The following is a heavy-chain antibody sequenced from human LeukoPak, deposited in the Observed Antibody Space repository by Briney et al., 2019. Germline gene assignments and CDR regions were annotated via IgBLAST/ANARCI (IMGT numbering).Heavy chain of an antibody. CDR2: ISSGSSNT. CDR3: ARDSDHYDSSGYFLGIMEGPY. CDR1: GFTFSKYS. V-gene: IGHV3-21*01. D-gene: IGHD3-22*01. Sequence: PGGSLRLSCAASGFTFSKYSMNWVRQAPGEGLEWVSSISSGSSNTFYADSVKGRFTISRDNAKNSLYLQMNSLRDEDTALYYCARDSDHYDSSGYFLGIMEGPYWGQGTLVTVSS. J-gene: IGHJ4*02.